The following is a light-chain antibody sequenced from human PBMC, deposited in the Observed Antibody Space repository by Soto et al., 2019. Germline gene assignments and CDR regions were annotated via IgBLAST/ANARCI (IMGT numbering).Light chain of an antibody. CDR2: DVS. CDR3: QQFKSGTWT. J-gene: IGKJ1*01. Sequence: AIQMTQSPSSLSASVGDRVTITCRASQGIRNDLGWYQQKPGKAPKLLYDVSSLESGVPSRFSGSGSGTEFILTINGLQPDDFATYFCQQFKSGTWTFGQGTKVDIK. CDR1: QGIRND. V-gene: IGKV1-13*02.